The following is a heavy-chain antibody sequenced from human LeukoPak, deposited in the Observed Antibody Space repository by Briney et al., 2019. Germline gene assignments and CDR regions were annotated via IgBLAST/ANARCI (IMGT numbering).Heavy chain of an antibody. J-gene: IGHJ6*03. CDR3: ARDRGDFWSGRYYYYMDV. CDR2: IYYSGST. V-gene: IGHV4-39*07. Sequence: SETLSLTCTVSGGSISSSSYYWGWIRQPPGKGLEWIGSIYYSGSTYYNPSLKSRVTISVDTSKNQFSLKLSSVTAADTAVYYCARDRGDFWSGRYYYYMDVWGKGTTVTVSS. CDR1: GGSISSSSYY. D-gene: IGHD3-3*01.